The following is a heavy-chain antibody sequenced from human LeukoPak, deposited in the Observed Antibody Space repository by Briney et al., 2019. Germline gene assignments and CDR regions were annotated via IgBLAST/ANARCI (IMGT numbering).Heavy chain of an antibody. V-gene: IGHV3-7*01. CDR3: AREESGTYWD. CDR2: IKQDGSEK. J-gene: IGHJ4*02. CDR1: GFTFSSYW. Sequence: GGSLRLSCAASGFTFSSYWMSWVRRAPGKGLEWVANIKQDGSEKFSVDSVKGRFIISRDNSKNSLHLQINSLRAEDTAVYYCAREESGTYWDWGQGTLVTASS. D-gene: IGHD1-26*01.